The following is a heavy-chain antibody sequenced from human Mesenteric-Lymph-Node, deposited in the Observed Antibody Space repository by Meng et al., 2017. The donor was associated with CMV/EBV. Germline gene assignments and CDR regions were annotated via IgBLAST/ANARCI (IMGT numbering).Heavy chain of an antibody. V-gene: IGHV3-20*03. D-gene: IGHD6-19*01. CDR3: ARGPPRSSGYWYFDL. Sequence: SGFIFDEYAMAWVRQGPGEGLEWVSENNWNGGSTYYVDSVKGRITISRGEAKNSLYLEMDSLRREDTALYYCARGPPRSSGYWYFDLWGRGTLVTVSS. J-gene: IGHJ2*01. CDR1: GFIFDEYA. CDR2: NNWNGGST.